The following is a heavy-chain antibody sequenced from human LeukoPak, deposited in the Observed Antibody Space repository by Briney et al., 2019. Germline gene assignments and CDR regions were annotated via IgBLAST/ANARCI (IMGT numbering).Heavy chain of an antibody. CDR2: ISSSSSTT. Sequence: GGSLRLSCAASGFTFSSYSMNWVRQAPGKGLEWVSYISSSSSTTYYADSVKGRFTISRDNSKNTLYLQMNTLRAEDTAVYYCAKASRFGYSYGPREYFYYMDVWGKGTTVTISS. CDR1: GFTFSSYS. V-gene: IGHV3-48*01. J-gene: IGHJ6*03. D-gene: IGHD5-18*01. CDR3: AKASRFGYSYGPREYFYYMDV.